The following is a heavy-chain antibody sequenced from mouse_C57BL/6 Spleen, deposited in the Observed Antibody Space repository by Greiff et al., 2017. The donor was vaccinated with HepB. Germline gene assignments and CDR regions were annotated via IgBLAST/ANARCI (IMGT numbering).Heavy chain of an antibody. CDR2: IYPGSGST. CDR3: ARRGYGSSYWYFDV. D-gene: IGHD1-1*01. V-gene: IGHV1-55*01. J-gene: IGHJ1*03. Sequence: VQLQQSGAELVKPGASVKMSCKASGYTFTSYWITWVKQRPGQGLEWIGDIYPGSGSTNYNEKFKSKATLTVDTSSSTAYMQLSSLTSEDSAVYYCARRGYGSSYWYFDVWGTGTTVTVSS. CDR1: GYTFTSYW.